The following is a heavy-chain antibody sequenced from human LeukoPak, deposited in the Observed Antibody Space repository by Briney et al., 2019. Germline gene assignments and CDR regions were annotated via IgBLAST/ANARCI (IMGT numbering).Heavy chain of an antibody. CDR1: AYSFPTYW. D-gene: IGHD3-10*01. CDR3: VRGSASASLYFDY. V-gene: IGHV5-51*01. CDR2: IYPGDSDT. Sequence: GESLKISFKSSAYSFPTYWIGWVGPMPGKGLEWMGIIYPGDSDTRYSPSFQGQVTISADKSISTAYLQWSSLQASDTAMYYCVRGSASASLYFDYWGQGTLVTVSS. J-gene: IGHJ4*02.